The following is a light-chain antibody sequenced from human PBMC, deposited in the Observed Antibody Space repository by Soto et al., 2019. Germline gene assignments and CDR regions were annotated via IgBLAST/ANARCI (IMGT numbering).Light chain of an antibody. Sequence: QSVLTQPPSVSGAPGQRVTISCTGSSSNIGTNNVHWYQHLPGAAPKVLIYANNNRPSGVPDRFSVSKSGTSASLAITGLQAEDEADYYCQSYDSNLNGLYVLGTGTKVTVL. CDR2: ANN. J-gene: IGLJ1*01. CDR1: SSNIGTNN. V-gene: IGLV1-40*01. CDR3: QSYDSNLNGLYV.